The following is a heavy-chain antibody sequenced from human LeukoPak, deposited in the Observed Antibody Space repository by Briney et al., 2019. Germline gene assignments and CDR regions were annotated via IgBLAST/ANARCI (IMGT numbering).Heavy chain of an antibody. CDR1: GFTFINYW. Sequence: GGSLRLSCASAGFTFINYWMHWVRQAPGEGLGWDSYISSSSSTIYYADSVKGRFTISRDNAKNSLYLQMNSLRAEDTAVYYCARDQGDSGYDSGGDYWGQGTLVIVSS. D-gene: IGHD5-12*01. CDR3: ARDQGDSGYDSGGDY. CDR2: ISSSSSTI. V-gene: IGHV3-48*04. J-gene: IGHJ4*02.